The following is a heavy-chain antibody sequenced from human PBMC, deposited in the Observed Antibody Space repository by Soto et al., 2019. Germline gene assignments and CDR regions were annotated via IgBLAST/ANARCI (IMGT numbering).Heavy chain of an antibody. CDR3: SKANSGGRYGMDV. Sequence: QVQLVESGGGVVQPGRSLRLSCAASGFTFSSYGMHWVRQAPGKGLEWVAVISYDGSHKYYADSVKGRFTISRDNSKNPLYLQMNSLRAEDTTVYDCSKANSGGRYGMDVGGQGTTVIFSS. CDR2: ISYDGSHK. D-gene: IGHD6-19*01. V-gene: IGHV3-30*18. CDR1: GFTFSSYG. J-gene: IGHJ6*02.